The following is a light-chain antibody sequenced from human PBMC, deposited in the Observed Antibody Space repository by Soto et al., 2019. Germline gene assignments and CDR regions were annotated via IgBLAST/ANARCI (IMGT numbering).Light chain of an antibody. V-gene: IGKV3-20*01. J-gene: IGKJ2*01. CDR2: GAS. CDR3: QQYGSSPSYT. Sequence: EIVLTQSPGTLSLSPGERATLSCRASQSVSSSYLAWYQQKPGQAPRLLIYGASSRATGIPDRCSGSGSGTDFTLTIIRLEPEDFAVYYCQQYGSSPSYTFGQGTKLEIK. CDR1: QSVSSSY.